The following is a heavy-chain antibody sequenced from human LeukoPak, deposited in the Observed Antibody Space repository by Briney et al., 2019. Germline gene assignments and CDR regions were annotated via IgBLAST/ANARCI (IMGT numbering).Heavy chain of an antibody. CDR3: ARDRRGGKSYYFHGMDV. Sequence: GGSLRLSRAVSGFTFRDYRMAWVRQAPGKGLEWVANINLDGSEKDYVDSVKGRFTISRDNAKNSLYLQMSSLRGEDTAVYYCARDRRGGKSYYFHGMDVWGQGTTVTVSS. V-gene: IGHV3-7*01. J-gene: IGHJ6*02. D-gene: IGHD3-10*01. CDR2: INLDGSEK. CDR1: GFTFRDYR.